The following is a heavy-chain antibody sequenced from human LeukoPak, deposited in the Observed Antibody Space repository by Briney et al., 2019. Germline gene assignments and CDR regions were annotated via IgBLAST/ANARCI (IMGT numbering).Heavy chain of an antibody. D-gene: IGHD6-19*01. CDR1: GGSISSYY. CDR2: IYYSGNT. Sequence: SETLSLTCTVSGGSISSYYWSWIRQPPGKGLEWIGYIYYSGNTNYNPSLKSRVTISVDTSENQFSLRLSSVSAADTAVYFCARIYAGYSSGWYFFDIWGQGTMVIVSS. CDR3: ARIYAGYSSGWYFFDI. V-gene: IGHV4-59*01. J-gene: IGHJ3*02.